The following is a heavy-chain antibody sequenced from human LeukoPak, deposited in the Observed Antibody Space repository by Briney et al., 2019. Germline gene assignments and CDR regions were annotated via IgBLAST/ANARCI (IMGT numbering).Heavy chain of an antibody. CDR2: INPNSGGT. D-gene: IGHD6-13*01. V-gene: IGHV1-2*02. CDR3: ARVRGPRIAADH. J-gene: IGHJ4*02. CDR1: GYTFTGYY. Sequence: ASVKVSCKASGYTFTGYYMHWVRQAPGQGLEWMGWINPNSGGTNYAQKFQGRVTMTRDTSISTAYMELSRLRSDDTAVYYCARVRGPRIAADHWGQGTLFTVSS.